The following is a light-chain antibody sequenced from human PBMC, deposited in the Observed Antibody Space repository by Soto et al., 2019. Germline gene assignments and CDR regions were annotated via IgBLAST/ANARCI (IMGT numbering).Light chain of an antibody. CDR2: LGS. CDR1: QILLHSNGYNY. CDR3: MQPLQSWT. V-gene: IGKV2-28*01. Sequence: ILMTQSPLSLPVTPGEPASISCRSSQILLHSNGYNYLDWYLQKPGQSPQLLIYLGSNRASGVPDRFSGSGSGTDFTLKISRVEAEDVGVYYCMQPLQSWTFGQGTKVDLK. J-gene: IGKJ1*01.